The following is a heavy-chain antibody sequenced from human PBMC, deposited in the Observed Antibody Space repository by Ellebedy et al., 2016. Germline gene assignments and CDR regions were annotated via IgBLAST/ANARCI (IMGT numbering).Heavy chain of an antibody. Sequence: SEILSLTCAVYGGSFSGYYWSWIRQPPGKGLEWIGEINHSGSTNYNPSLKSRVTISVDTSKNQFSLKLSSVTAADTAVYYCARLWRYSGYDSDFDYWGQGILVTVSS. CDR2: INHSGST. V-gene: IGHV4-34*01. CDR1: GGSFSGYY. CDR3: ARLWRYSGYDSDFDY. D-gene: IGHD5-12*01. J-gene: IGHJ4*02.